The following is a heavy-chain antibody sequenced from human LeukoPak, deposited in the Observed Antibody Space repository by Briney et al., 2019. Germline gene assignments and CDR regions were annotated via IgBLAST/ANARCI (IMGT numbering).Heavy chain of an antibody. J-gene: IGHJ6*02. CDR2: IIPIFGTA. D-gene: IGHD3-10*01. Sequence: GASVKVSCKASGGTFSGYAISWARQAPGQGLEWMGGIIPIFGTANYAQKFQGRVTITADESTSTAYMELSSLRSEDTAVYYCARDGVYVTMVRGVTPYGMDVWGQGTTVTVSS. CDR3: ARDGVYVTMVRGVTPYGMDV. CDR1: GGTFSGYA. V-gene: IGHV1-69*13.